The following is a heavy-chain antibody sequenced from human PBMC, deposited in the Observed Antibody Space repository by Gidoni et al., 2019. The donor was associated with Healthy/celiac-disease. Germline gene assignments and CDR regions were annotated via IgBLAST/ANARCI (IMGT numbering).Heavy chain of an antibody. J-gene: IGHJ4*02. CDR1: GGSISSGGYY. CDR2: IYDSGST. CDR3: ASGTNTVVTLNY. V-gene: IGHV4-31*03. D-gene: IGHD2-8*01. Sequence: QVQLQEPGPGLVKPSQTLSLTCTVSGGSISSGGYYWSWIRQHPGKGLEWIGYIYDSGSTYYNPSLKSRVTISVDTSKNQFSLKLSSVTAADTAVYYCASGTNTVVTLNYWGQGTLVTVSS.